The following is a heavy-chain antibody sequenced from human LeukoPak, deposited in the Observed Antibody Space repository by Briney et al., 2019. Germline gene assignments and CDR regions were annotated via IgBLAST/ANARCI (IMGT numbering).Heavy chain of an antibody. CDR2: INWNGGSR. CDR1: GFNFDDYV. Sequence: GGSLRLSCAASGFNFDDYVMSWVRQAPGKGLEWVSGINWNGGSRGYADSVKGRFTISRDNAKNSLYLQMNSLRAEDTAVYYCARHGYSGYGGFDYWGQGTLVTVSS. CDR3: ARHGYSGYGGFDY. J-gene: IGHJ4*02. V-gene: IGHV3-20*04. D-gene: IGHD5-12*01.